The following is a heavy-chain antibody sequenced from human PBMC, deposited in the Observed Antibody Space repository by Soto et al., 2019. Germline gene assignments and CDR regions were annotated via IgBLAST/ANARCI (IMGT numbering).Heavy chain of an antibody. CDR2: IYYSGST. D-gene: IGHD5-18*01. V-gene: IGHV4-59*01. CDR1: GGSISSYY. CDR3: ARGYSYRYYFHY. Sequence: SETLSLTCTVSGGSISSYYWSWIRQPPGEGLEWIGYIYYSGSTNYNPSLKSRVTISADTSKNQFSLKLSSVTAADTAVYYCARGYSYRYYFHYCGPAILVTVS. J-gene: IGHJ4*02.